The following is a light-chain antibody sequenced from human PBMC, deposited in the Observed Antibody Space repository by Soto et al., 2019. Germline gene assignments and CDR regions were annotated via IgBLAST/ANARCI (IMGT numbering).Light chain of an antibody. V-gene: IGKV1-39*01. Sequence: DIQMTQSPSSLSASVGDRVTITCRASQSISSYLNWYQQKPGKAPKLLIYAASSLQRGVPSRFSGSGSGTDFTLTISSLQPEEFATYYCQQSYSTPRTFGQGTKVEIK. CDR3: QQSYSTPRT. J-gene: IGKJ1*01. CDR1: QSISSY. CDR2: AAS.